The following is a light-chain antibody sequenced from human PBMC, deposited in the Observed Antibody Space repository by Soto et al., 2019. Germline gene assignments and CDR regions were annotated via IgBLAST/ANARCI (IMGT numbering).Light chain of an antibody. Sequence: QLVLTQSPSASASLGASVKLTCTLSSRHSRYAIAWHQQQPEKGPRYLMKDNSDGRHNKGDGIPDRFSDSSSGAARYLTMPNRQSEDDDDYYCQTWGVGIRVFGGGTKLTVL. CDR1: SRHSRYA. CDR2: DNSDGRH. J-gene: IGLJ3*02. V-gene: IGLV4-69*01. CDR3: QTWGVGIRV.